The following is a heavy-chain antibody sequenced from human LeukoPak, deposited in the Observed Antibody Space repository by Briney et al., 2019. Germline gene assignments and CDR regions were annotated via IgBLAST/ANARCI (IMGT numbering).Heavy chain of an antibody. CDR1: GYTFTSYG. J-gene: IGHJ4*02. CDR3: ARKGCGGDCYSGDY. Sequence: ASVKVSCTSSGYTFTSYGLSWVRQAPGQGLEWMGWISAYNGNTNYAQNFQGRVTITRNTSTSTVYMELRSLRSDDTAFYCCARKGCGGDCYSGDYWGQGTLVTVSS. CDR2: ISAYNGNT. D-gene: IGHD2-21*02. V-gene: IGHV1-18*01.